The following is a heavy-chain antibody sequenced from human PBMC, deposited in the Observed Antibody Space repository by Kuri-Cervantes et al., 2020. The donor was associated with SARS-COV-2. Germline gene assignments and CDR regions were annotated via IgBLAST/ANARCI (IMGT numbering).Heavy chain of an antibody. V-gene: IGHV1-2*02. CDR2: INPNSGGT. CDR3: ATAPAVVAANWFDP. D-gene: IGHD2-15*01. J-gene: IGHJ5*02. Sequence: ASVKVSCKASGYTFTGYYIHWVRQAPGQGLEWMGWINPNSGGTNYAQKFQGRVTMTRDTSISTAYMELSSLRSEDTAVYYCATAPAVVAANWFDPWGQGTLVTVSS. CDR1: GYTFTGYY.